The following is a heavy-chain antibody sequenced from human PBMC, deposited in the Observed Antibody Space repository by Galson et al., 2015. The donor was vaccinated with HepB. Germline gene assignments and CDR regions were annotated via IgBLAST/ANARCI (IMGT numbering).Heavy chain of an antibody. J-gene: IGHJ3*02. D-gene: IGHD2-15*01. CDR2: IYSGGST. CDR3: ARGYCSGGSCYLWGAFDI. CDR1: GSTVSSNY. V-gene: IGHV3-53*01. Sequence: SLRLSCAASGSTVSSNYMSWVRQAPGKGLEWVSVIYSGGSTYYADSVKGRFTISRDNSKNTLYLQMNSLRAEDTAVYYCARGYCSGGSCYLWGAFDIWGQGTMVTVSS.